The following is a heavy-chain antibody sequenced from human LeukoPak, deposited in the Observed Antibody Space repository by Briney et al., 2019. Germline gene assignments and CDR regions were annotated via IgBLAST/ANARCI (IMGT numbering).Heavy chain of an antibody. D-gene: IGHD1-26*01. J-gene: IGHJ6*03. CDR2: ITSINSYI. CDR1: GFTFSNHG. CDR3: ARVLLGATTINYYYYYMDV. V-gene: IGHV3-21*01. Sequence: GGXXRLFXAXXGFTFSNHGMKWVRQAPGKGGEGVSYITSINSYIYYADSANAPFTISRDNANNSLYLQMNSLRAEDTAVYYCARVLLGATTINYYYYYMDVWGKGTXX.